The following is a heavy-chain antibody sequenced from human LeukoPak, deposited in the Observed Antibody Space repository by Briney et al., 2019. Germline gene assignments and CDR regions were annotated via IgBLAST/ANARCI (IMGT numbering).Heavy chain of an antibody. CDR1: GYTFNGYY. Sequence: ASVKVSCKASGYTFNGYYMHWVRQAPGQGLEWMGWISAYNGNTNYAQKLQGRVTMTTDTSTSTAYMELRSLRSDDTAVYYCARETSYYYDSSGYAFDIWGQGTMVTVSS. D-gene: IGHD3-22*01. J-gene: IGHJ3*02. CDR2: ISAYNGNT. V-gene: IGHV1-18*04. CDR3: ARETSYYYDSSGYAFDI.